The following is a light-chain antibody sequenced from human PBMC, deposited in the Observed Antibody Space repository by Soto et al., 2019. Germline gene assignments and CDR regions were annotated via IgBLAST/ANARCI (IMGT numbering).Light chain of an antibody. CDR3: QHRRNWPWT. CDR2: DAS. CDR1: QSVASY. Sequence: EIVLTQSPATLSLSPGERATLSCRASQSVASYLGWYQQKPGQAPRLLIYDASNRATGIPARFSGSVSGTDFTLTISSLEPEDFAVYYCQHRRNWPWTFGQGTKVEIK. J-gene: IGKJ1*01. V-gene: IGKV3-11*01.